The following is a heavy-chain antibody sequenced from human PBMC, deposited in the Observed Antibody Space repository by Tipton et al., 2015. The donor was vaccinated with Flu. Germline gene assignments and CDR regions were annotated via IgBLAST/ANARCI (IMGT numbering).Heavy chain of an antibody. CDR1: GGSISSFY. J-gene: IGHJ6*02. V-gene: IGHV4-59*01. D-gene: IGHD1-26*01. Sequence: LRLSCTVSGGSISSFYWSWIRQPPGKGLEWIGYIYYSGSTNYNPSLKSRVTISVDTSKNQFSLMLGSVTAADTAVYYCSRDGGIVGVKGGMDVWGQGTTVTVSS. CDR3: SRDGGIVGVKGGMDV. CDR2: IYYSGST.